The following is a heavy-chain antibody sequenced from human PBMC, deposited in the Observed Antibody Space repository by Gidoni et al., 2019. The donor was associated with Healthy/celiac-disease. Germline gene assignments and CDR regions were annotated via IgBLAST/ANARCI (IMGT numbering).Heavy chain of an antibody. J-gene: IGHJ4*02. V-gene: IGHV3-23*01. CDR3: AKDFKYCSSTSCPGDY. D-gene: IGHD2-2*01. CDR2: ISGSGGST. Sequence: EVQLLESGGGLVQPGRSLSLSCAASGFTFSSYAMSWVRQAPGKGLEWVSAISGSGGSTYYADSVKGRFTISRDNSKNTLYLQMNSLRAEDTAVYYCAKDFKYCSSTSCPGDYWGQGTLVTVSS. CDR1: GFTFSSYA.